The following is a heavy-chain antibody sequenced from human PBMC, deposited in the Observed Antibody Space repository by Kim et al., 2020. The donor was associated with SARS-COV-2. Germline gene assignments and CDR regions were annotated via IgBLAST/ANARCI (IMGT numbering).Heavy chain of an antibody. V-gene: IGHV3-9*01. D-gene: IGHD2-2*01. CDR1: GFTFGDYA. CDR2: ISWNSGSI. Sequence: GGSLRLSCAASGFTFGDYAMHWVRQAPGKGLEWVSGISWNSGSIGYADSVKGRFTISRDNAKNSLYLQMNSLRAEDTALYYCAKVIQYQLLSPFESWGQGTPVTLSP. CDR3: AKVIQYQLLSPFES. J-gene: IGHJ4*02.